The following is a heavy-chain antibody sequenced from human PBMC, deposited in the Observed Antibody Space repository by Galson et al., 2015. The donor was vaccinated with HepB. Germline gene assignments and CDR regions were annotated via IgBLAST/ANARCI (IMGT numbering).Heavy chain of an antibody. CDR3: ARQWRGTTVADDAFDI. Sequence: CAISGDSVSSNSAAWTWIRKSPSRGLQWLGRTYYGPRWFDDYAFSVKSRITINADTSKNQFSLHLTSVTPEDTAVYYCARQWRGTTVADDAFDIWGQGTMVTVSS. CDR1: GDSVSSNSAA. V-gene: IGHV6-1*01. D-gene: IGHD4-23*01. J-gene: IGHJ3*02. CDR2: TYYGPRWFD.